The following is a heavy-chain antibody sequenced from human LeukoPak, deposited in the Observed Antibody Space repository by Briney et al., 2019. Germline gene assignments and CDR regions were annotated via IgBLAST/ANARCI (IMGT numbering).Heavy chain of an antibody. CDR1: GGSISSGSYY. V-gene: IGHV4-61*02. CDR2: IYTSGST. J-gene: IGHJ5*02. D-gene: IGHD3-10*01. CDR3: ARGPYYYGSGSYYRKLKPKKNWFDP. Sequence: SQTLSLTCTVSGGSISSGSYYWSWIRQPAGKGLEWIGRIYTSGSTNYNPSLKSRVTISVDTSKNQFPLKLSSVTAADTAVYYCARGPYYYGSGSYYRKLKPKKNWFDPWGQGTLVTVSS.